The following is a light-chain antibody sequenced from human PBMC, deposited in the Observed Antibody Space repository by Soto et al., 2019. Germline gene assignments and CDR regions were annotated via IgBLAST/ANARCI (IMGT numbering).Light chain of an antibody. CDR1: SSDVGSYNL. J-gene: IGLJ1*01. Sequence: QSALTQPASVSGSPGQSITISCTGTSSDVGSYNLVSWYQQHPGKAPKFMIYEVSKRPSGVSNRFSGSKSGNTASLTISGLQAEDEADYYCCSYAGSYIYVFGTGTKLTVL. CDR3: CSYAGSYIYV. V-gene: IGLV2-23*02. CDR2: EVS.